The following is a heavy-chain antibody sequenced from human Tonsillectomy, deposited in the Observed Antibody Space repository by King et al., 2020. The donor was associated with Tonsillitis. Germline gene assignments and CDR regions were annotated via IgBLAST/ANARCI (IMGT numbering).Heavy chain of an antibody. D-gene: IGHD3-10*01. CDR1: GFSLNNARMG. V-gene: IGHV2-26*01. CDR2: IFSNDEK. J-gene: IGHJ4*02. CDR3: ARINKFYYGSGNYYKAFDY. Sequence: HVTLQESGPVLVRPPETLTLTCTVSGFSLNNARMGVSWIRQPPGKALEWLAHIFSNDEKSYTTSLKSRLTISKDTSKSQVVLTMTNMDPVDTATYYCARINKFYYGSGNYYKAFDYWGQGTLVTVSS.